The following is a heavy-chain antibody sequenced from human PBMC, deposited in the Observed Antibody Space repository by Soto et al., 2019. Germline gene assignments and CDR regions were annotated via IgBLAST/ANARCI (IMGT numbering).Heavy chain of an antibody. V-gene: IGHV1-8*01. CDR3: ARGGDYYGSGSYAIYYYYYMDV. CDR2: MNPNSGNT. Sequence: ASVKVSCKASGYTFTSYDINWVRQATGQRLEWKGWMNPNSGNTGYAQKFQGRVTMTRNTSISTAYMELSSLRSEDTAVYYCARGGDYYGSGSYAIYYYYYMDVWGKGTTVTVSS. J-gene: IGHJ6*03. CDR1: GYTFTSYD. D-gene: IGHD3-10*01.